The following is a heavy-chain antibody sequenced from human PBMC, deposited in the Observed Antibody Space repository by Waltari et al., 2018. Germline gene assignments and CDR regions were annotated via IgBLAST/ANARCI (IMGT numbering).Heavy chain of an antibody. V-gene: IGHV3-7*01. CDR2: INEDGSEK. CDR1: GFSCSSYW. D-gene: IGHD6-6*01. Sequence: EVQLVESGGGLVQPGGSLRLSCAASGFSCSSYWMTWVRQAPGKGREWVASINEDGSEKQYVDSVKGRFTISRDNAKNSLYLQMNSLRADDTAVYYCARDSTRRFDYWGQGTLVTVSS. J-gene: IGHJ4*02. CDR3: ARDSTRRFDY.